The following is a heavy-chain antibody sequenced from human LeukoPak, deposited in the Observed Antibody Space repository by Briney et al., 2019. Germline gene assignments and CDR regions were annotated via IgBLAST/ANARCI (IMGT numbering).Heavy chain of an antibody. V-gene: IGHV3-33*01. CDR3: ARGPGYGSGSYYSQSFDY. J-gene: IGHJ4*02. CDR2: IWYDGSNK. CDR1: GFTFSSYG. D-gene: IGHD3-10*01. Sequence: PVGSLRPSCAASGFTFSSYGMHWVRQAPGKGLEWVAVIWYDGSNKYYADSVKGRFTISRDNSKNTLYLQMNSLRAEDTAVYYCARGPGYGSGSYYSQSFDYWGQGTLVTVSS.